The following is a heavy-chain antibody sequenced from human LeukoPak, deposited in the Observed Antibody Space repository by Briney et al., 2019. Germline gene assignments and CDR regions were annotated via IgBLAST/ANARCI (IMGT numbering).Heavy chain of an antibody. CDR1: GFTFSISS. V-gene: IGHV3-48*01. J-gene: IGHJ3*02. Sequence: GESLRLSCVASGFTFSISSMSWVRQAPGKGLEWVSYISSSGSTIYYADSVKGRFTISRDNSKNTLYLQMNSLRAEDTAVYYCARDFGIAAPRGAFDIWGQGTMVTVSS. CDR2: ISSSGSTI. CDR3: ARDFGIAAPRGAFDI. D-gene: IGHD6-6*01.